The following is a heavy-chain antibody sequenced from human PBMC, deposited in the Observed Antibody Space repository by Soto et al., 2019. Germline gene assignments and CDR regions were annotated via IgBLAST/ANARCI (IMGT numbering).Heavy chain of an antibody. CDR3: AEAVSGSIRYFDD. D-gene: IGHD1-26*01. V-gene: IGHV3-23*01. J-gene: IGHJ4*02. Sequence: GGSLRLSCAASGFTFSSYAMSWVRQAPGKGLEGVSLITGSGVTTYYADSVKGRFTISRDNSKNMLYLQMNSLRAEDTAVYYCAEAVSGSIRYFDDWGEGSLVTVSS. CDR1: GFTFSSYA. CDR2: ITGSGVTT.